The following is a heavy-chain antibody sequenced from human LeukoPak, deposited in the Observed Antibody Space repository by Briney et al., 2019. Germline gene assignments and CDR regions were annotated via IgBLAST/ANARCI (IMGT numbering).Heavy chain of an antibody. Sequence: ASVKVSCKAFGYTFTGYWMHWVRQAPGQGPEWMGEISPSGGSTIYAQKLQGRVTMTTDTSTRTAYMELRSLRSDDTAVYYCARNRNVDTAMVPDYWGQGTLVTVSS. V-gene: IGHV1-46*01. CDR2: ISPSGGST. J-gene: IGHJ4*02. D-gene: IGHD5-18*01. CDR3: ARNRNVDTAMVPDY. CDR1: GYTFTGYW.